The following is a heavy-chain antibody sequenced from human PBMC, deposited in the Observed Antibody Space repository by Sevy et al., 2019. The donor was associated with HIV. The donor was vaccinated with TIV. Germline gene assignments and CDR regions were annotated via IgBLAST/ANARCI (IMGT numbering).Heavy chain of an antibody. CDR1: GFTFSNYW. Sequence: GGSLRLSCAASGFTFSNYWMSWVRQAPGKGLEWEANIKQDGSEKFYVDSVKGRFTISRDNAKNSLSLQMNSLRAEDTAMYYCATWNGRDYWGQGTLVTVSS. J-gene: IGHJ4*02. CDR2: IKQDGSEK. V-gene: IGHV3-7*01. D-gene: IGHD3-3*01. CDR3: ATWNGRDY.